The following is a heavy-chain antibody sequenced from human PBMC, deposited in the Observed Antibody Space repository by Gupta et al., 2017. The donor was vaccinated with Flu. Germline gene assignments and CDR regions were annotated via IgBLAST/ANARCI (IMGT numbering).Heavy chain of an antibody. Sequence: EVQLVESGGGLVQPGGSLRLSCAVPRFSFSSYEMSWVRQAPGKRLEWISFISSSFNTYYADSVKGRFTISRDNAKNEVYLQMNSLRVDDTAIYYCARGHWDSWVQGTLVTVS. CDR1: RFSFSSYE. V-gene: IGHV3-48*03. CDR2: ISSSFNT. CDR3: ARGHWDS. J-gene: IGHJ4*02.